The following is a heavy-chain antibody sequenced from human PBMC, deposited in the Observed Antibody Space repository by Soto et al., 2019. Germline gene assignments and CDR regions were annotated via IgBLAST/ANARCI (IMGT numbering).Heavy chain of an antibody. D-gene: IGHD3-3*01. V-gene: IGHV3-48*04. Sequence: EVQLVESGGGLVQPGGSLRLSCAASGFTFRGYSMNWVRQAPGKGLEWISYISSTTNYIYYGDSIKGRFTISRDNAKNSVYDATNRLRAEDTAVYYCAGEYEHLTSYFESWGQGTPVTVSS. J-gene: IGHJ4*02. CDR2: ISSTTNYI. CDR1: GFTFRGYS. CDR3: AGEYEHLTSYFES.